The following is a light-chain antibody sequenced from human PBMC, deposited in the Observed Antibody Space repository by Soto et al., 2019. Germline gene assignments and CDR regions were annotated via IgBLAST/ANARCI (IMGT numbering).Light chain of an antibody. V-gene: IGKV1-39*01. CDR3: QQSYSTPLT. CDR1: QDISNY. CDR2: AAS. Sequence: IQMTQSPSSLSASVGDRVTITCQASQDISNYLNWYQQKPGKAPKLLIYAASSLQSGVPSRFSGSGSGTDFTLTISSLQPEDFATYYCQQSYSTPLTVGPGTKVDNK. J-gene: IGKJ3*01.